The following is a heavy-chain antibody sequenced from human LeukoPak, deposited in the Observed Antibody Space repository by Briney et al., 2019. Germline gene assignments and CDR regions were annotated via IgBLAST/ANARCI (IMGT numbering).Heavy chain of an antibody. CDR2: IYYSGST. J-gene: IGHJ6*02. CDR3: ARLAAAGRYYYGMDV. Sequence: KPSETLSLTCTVSGGSISSSSYYWGWIRQPPGKGLEWIGSIYYSGSTYYNPSLKSRVTISVDTSKNQFSLKLSSVTAADTAVYYCARLAAAGRYYYGMDVWGQGTTVTVSS. V-gene: IGHV4-39*07. D-gene: IGHD6-13*01. CDR1: GGSISSSSYY.